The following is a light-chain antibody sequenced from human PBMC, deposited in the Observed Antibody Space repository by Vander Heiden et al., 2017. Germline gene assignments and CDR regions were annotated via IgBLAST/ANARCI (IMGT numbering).Light chain of an antibody. V-gene: IGKV1-5*03. J-gene: IGKJ1*01. CDR1: QSISSW. CDR2: KAS. Sequence: DIQMTQSPSTLSASVGDRVTITSRASQSISSWLAWYQQKAEKAPKLLIYKASSLEGGAPSRFGGGGSGKEFTLTISSQQADDFATYYCQQYNNKWTFGQGTKVEIK. CDR3: QQYNNKWT.